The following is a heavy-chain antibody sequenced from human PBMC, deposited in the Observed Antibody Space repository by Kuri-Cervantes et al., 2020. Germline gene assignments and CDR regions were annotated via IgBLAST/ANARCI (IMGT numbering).Heavy chain of an antibody. J-gene: IGHJ5*02. D-gene: IGHD2-2*01. CDR3: ARGLSDCSSTSCYGWFDP. Sequence: SETLSLTCAVYGGSFSGYYWSWIRQPPGKGLEWIGEINHSGSTNYNPSLKSRVTISVDKSKNQFSLKLSSVTAADTAVYYCARGLSDCSSTSCYGWFDPWGQGTLVTVSS. CDR1: GGSFSGYY. CDR2: INHSGST. V-gene: IGHV4-34*01.